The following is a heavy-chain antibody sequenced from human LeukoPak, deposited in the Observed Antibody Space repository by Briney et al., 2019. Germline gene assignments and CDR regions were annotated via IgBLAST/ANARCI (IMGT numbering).Heavy chain of an antibody. D-gene: IGHD3-22*01. V-gene: IGHV3-49*03. CDR2: IRSKPYGATT. CDR3: AKDSTPYYDSSGYYFVSLYYYYGMDV. CDR1: GFTFGDYA. J-gene: IGHJ6*02. Sequence: GGSLRLSCTTSGFTFGDYAMSWFRQAPGKGLEWVSFIRSKPYGATTEYAASVKGRFTISRDNSKNTLYLQMNSLRAEDTAVYYCAKDSTPYYDSSGYYFVSLYYYYGMDVWGQGTTVTVSS.